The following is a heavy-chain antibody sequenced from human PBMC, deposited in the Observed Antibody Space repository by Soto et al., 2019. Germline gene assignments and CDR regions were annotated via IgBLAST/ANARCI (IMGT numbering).Heavy chain of an antibody. Sequence: PSEILSLTCTVSGGSFSSYYWSWIRQPPGKGLEWIGYIYYSGSTNYNPSLKSRVTISVDTSKNQFSLKLSSMTAADTAVYYCARGIEEPPHSPANNNWFDPWGQGTLVTVSS. CDR1: GGSFSSYY. CDR2: IYYSGST. V-gene: IGHV4-59*01. J-gene: IGHJ5*02. CDR3: ARGIEEPPHSPANNNWFDP. D-gene: IGHD1-26*01.